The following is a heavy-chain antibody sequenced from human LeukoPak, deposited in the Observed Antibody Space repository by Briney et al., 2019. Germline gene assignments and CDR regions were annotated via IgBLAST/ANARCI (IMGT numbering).Heavy chain of an antibody. CDR2: IRYDGSNK. J-gene: IGHJ5*02. CDR3: AKVRGDAAVWFDP. V-gene: IGHV3-30*02. Sequence: GGSLRLSCAASGFTFSSYGMHWVRQAPGKGLEWVAFIRYDGSNKYYADSVKGRFTISRDNSKNTLYLQMNSLRAEDTAVYYCAKVRGDAAVWFDPWGQGTLVIVSS. D-gene: IGHD2-21*01. CDR1: GFTFSSYG.